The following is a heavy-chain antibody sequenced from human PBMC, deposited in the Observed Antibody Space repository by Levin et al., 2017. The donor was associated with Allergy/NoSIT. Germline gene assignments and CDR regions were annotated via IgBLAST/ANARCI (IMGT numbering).Heavy chain of an antibody. CDR1: GGSFRGYY. Sequence: SQTLSLTCAVYGGSFRGYYWSWIRPPPGKGLEWIGEINHSGSTNYNPSLKSRVTISVDTSKNQFSLKLSSVTAADTAVYYCAREDDRIAAAGNGYPRFDYWGQGTLVTVSS. CDR3: AREDDRIAAAGNGYPRFDY. D-gene: IGHD6-25*01. V-gene: IGHV4-34*01. CDR2: INHSGST. J-gene: IGHJ4*02.